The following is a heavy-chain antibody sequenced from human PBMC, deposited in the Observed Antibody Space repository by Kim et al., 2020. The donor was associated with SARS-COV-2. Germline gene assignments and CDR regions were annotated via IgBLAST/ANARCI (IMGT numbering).Heavy chain of an antibody. CDR1: GLPFEIYW. V-gene: IGHV3-7*01. CDR2: IRHDGNEI. Sequence: GGSLRLSCAASGLPFEIYWMAWVRQAPGKGPEWVAYIRHDGNEIYYGDSVKGRFTISRYNAKNSLYLQMNSLRVEDTAIYYCARDWGDDWGKGTLVTVSS. D-gene: IGHD3-16*01. CDR3: ARDWGDD. J-gene: IGHJ4*02.